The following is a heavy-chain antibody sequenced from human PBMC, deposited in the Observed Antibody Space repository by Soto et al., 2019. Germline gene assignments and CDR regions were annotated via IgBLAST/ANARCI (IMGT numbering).Heavy chain of an antibody. CDR2: ILNDGSRQ. V-gene: IGHV3-33*01. D-gene: IGHD4-17*01. CDR1: GFTFSHYG. CDR3: AGDDDYGDNGLDY. J-gene: IGHJ4*02. Sequence: QVQLVESGGGVVQPGRSLRLSCEASGFTFSHYGMHWVRQAPGKGLEWVAVILNDGSRQHYADSVKGRLTISRDNSKNTLYLDMNSLRVEDTAVYYCAGDDDYGDNGLDYWGQGTLVTVSS.